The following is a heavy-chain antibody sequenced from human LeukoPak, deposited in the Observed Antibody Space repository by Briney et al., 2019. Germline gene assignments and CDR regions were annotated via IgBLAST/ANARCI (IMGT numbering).Heavy chain of an antibody. CDR1: GY. Sequence: ASVKVSCKASGYMHSLRQAPGQGLGWTGWINPNSGGTNYAQKFQGRVTMTRETSISTAYMELSRLRSDDTAVYYCARDWGGTTGPMVRADYFDYWGQGTLVTVSS. CDR3: ARDWGGTTGPMVRADYFDY. J-gene: IGHJ4*02. D-gene: IGHD3-10*01. CDR2: INPNSGGT. V-gene: IGHV1-2*02.